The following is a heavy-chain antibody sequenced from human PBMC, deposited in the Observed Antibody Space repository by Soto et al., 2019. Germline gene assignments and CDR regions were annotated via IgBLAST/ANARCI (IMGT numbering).Heavy chain of an antibody. D-gene: IGHD2-2*01. CDR2: IIPIFGTA. CDR3: ARTGYCSSTSCYLTPVDYYFDY. V-gene: IGHV1-69*13. Sequence: SVKVSCKASGGTFSSYAISWVRQAPGQGLEWMGGIIPIFGTANYAQKFQGRVTTTADESTSTAYMELSSLRSEDTAVYYCARTGYCSSTSCYLTPVDYYFDYWGQGTLVTVSS. J-gene: IGHJ4*02. CDR1: GGTFSSYA.